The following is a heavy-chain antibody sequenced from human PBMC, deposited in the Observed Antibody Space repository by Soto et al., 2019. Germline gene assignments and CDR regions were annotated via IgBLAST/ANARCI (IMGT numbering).Heavy chain of an antibody. CDR3: VRRGGGSYPHYFDY. Sequence: QLQLHQWSGGPVKPSETLTLTCAVYGGSFSGHYWTWIRQPPGKGLEWIGEVIHGGNTNYNPSLKSRVTISTDTARKQFSLKVNSVTAADTAVYYCVRRGGGSYPHYFDYWGQGTLVTVSS. V-gene: IGHV4-34*12. CDR2: VIHGGNT. J-gene: IGHJ4*02. CDR1: GGSFSGHY. D-gene: IGHD3-10*01.